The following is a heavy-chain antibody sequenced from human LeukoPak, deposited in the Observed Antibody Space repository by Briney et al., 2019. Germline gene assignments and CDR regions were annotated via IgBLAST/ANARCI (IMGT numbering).Heavy chain of an antibody. V-gene: IGHV3-21*01. CDR2: ISTSNKNI. D-gene: IGHD4-17*01. J-gene: IGHJ4*02. CDR3: ARDGYGDYYFDY. Sequence: PGGSLRLSWAASGFTISSYTMNWVRQAPGKGLEWVSSISTSNKNIYYADSVKGRFTISRDNAKNSLYLQMNSLRAEDTAVYYCARDGYGDYYFDYWGQGTLVTVSS. CDR1: GFTISSYT.